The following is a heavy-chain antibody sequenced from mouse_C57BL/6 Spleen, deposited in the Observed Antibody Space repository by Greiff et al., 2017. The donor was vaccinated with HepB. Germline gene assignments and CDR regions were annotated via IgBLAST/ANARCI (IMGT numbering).Heavy chain of an antibody. J-gene: IGHJ4*01. Sequence: EVQRVESGGGLVQPGGSLKLSCAASGFTFSDYYMYWVRQTPEKRLEWVAYISNGGGSTYYPDTVKGRFTISRDNAKNTLYLQMSRLKSEDTAMYYCARRLLQNYAMDYWGQGTSVTVSS. CDR1: GFTFSDYY. V-gene: IGHV5-12*01. D-gene: IGHD2-3*01. CDR2: ISNGGGST. CDR3: ARRLLQNYAMDY.